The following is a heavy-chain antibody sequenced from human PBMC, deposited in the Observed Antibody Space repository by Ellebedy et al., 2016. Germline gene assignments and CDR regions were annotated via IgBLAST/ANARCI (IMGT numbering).Heavy chain of an antibody. CDR2: IWYDGSNK. J-gene: IGHJ4*02. D-gene: IGHD3-22*01. V-gene: IGHV3-33*06. Sequence: GESLKISCAASGFTFSSYGMHWVRQAPGKGLEWVAVIWYDGSNKYYADSVKGRFTISRDNSKNTLYLQMNSLRAEDTAVYYCAKGEDSSGMNYFDYWGQGTLVTVSS. CDR1: GFTFSSYG. CDR3: AKGEDSSGMNYFDY.